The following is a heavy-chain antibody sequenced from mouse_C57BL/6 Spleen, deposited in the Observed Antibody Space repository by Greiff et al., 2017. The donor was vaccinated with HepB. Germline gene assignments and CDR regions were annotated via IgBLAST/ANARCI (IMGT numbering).Heavy chain of an antibody. CDR2: ISSGSSTI. V-gene: IGHV5-17*01. CDR3: ARGQVYRYWYFDV. Sequence: DVHLVESGGGLVKPGGSLKLSCAASGFTFSDYGMHWVRQAPEKGLEWVAYISSGSSTIYYADTVKGRFTISRDNAKNTLFLQMTSLRSEDTAMYYCARGQVYRYWYFDVWGTGTTVTVSS. CDR1: GFTFSDYG. J-gene: IGHJ1*03.